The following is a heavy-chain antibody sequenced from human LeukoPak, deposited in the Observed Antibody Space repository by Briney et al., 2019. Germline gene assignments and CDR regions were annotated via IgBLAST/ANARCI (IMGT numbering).Heavy chain of an antibody. J-gene: IGHJ3*02. CDR2: ISAYNGDT. CDR1: VYTFTSYG. D-gene: IGHD3-22*01. V-gene: IGHV1-18*01. CDR3: ARDLKGGYYPTDAFDI. Sequence: ASVTVSCKSSVYTFTSYGISWVRQAPGQRLEWMGCISAYNGDTNYAQKLQGRVTMTTDTSTSTAYMELRSLRSDDTAVYYCARDLKGGYYPTDAFDIWGQGTMVTVSS.